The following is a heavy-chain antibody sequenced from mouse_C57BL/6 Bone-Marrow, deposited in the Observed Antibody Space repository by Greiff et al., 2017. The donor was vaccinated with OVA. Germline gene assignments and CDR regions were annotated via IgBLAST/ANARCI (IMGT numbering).Heavy chain of an antibody. Sequence: QVQLQQSGAELVKPGASVKMSCKASGYTFTSYWITWVKQRPGQGLEWIGDIYPGSGSTNYNEKFKSKATLTVDTSSSTAYMQLSSLTSEDSAVYYCARWHDYDAWFAYWGRGTLVTVSA. CDR1: GYTFTSYW. CDR2: IYPGSGST. J-gene: IGHJ3*01. D-gene: IGHD2-4*01. CDR3: ARWHDYDAWFAY. V-gene: IGHV1-55*01.